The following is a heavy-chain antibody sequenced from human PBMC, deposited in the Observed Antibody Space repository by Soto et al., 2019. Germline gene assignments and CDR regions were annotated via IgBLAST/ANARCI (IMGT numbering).Heavy chain of an antibody. V-gene: IGHV3-48*01. CDR2: ITVTTGNR. Sequence: PGGSLRLSCEASGFTLSRYSINWVRQAPGKGLEWLAYITVTTGNRVYADSVKGRFTISTDNAKNAVFLQMNSLRAEDTAVYYCAREWSYYYDSSGYYYRPHYFDYWGQGTLVTVS. CDR3: AREWSYYYDSSGYYYRPHYFDY. D-gene: IGHD3-22*01. CDR1: GFTLSRYS. J-gene: IGHJ4*02.